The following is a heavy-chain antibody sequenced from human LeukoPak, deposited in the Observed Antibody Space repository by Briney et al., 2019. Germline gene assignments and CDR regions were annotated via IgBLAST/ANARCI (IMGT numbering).Heavy chain of an antibody. CDR3: ARHPRYYYGSGSYPWFDP. CDR1: GGSFSGYY. Sequence: SETLSLTCAVYGGSFSGYYWSWIRQPPGKGLEWIGEINHSGSTNYNPSLKSRVTISVDTSKNQFSLKLSSVTAADTAVYYCARHPRYYYGSGSYPWFDPWGQGTLVTVSS. D-gene: IGHD3-10*01. CDR2: INHSGST. J-gene: IGHJ5*02. V-gene: IGHV4-34*01.